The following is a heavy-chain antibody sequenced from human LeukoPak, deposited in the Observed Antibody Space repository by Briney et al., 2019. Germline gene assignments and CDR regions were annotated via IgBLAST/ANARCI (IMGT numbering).Heavy chain of an antibody. D-gene: IGHD3-10*01. CDR1: GGSISSGGYC. J-gene: IGHJ5*02. V-gene: IGHV4-31*03. Sequence: PSQTLSLTCTVSGGSISSGGYCWSWIRQHPGKGLEWIGYIYYSGSTYYNPSLKSRVTISVDTSKNQFSLKLSSVTAADTAVYYCARWFGSGRKWFDPWGQGTLVTVSS. CDR2: IYYSGST. CDR3: ARWFGSGRKWFDP.